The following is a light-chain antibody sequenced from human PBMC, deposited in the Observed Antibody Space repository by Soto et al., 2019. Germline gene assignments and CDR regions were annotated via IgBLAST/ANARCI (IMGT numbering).Light chain of an antibody. CDR1: SSDVGTYNL. CDR2: EGN. Sequence: QSALTQPASVSGSPGQSITISCTGTSSDVGTYNLVSWYQQHPGKAPKLIIYEGNKRPSGVSNRFSGSKSAYAASLTISGLQADDEADYYCCSYVDRTRIFGGGTKLTVL. V-gene: IGLV2-23*01. J-gene: IGLJ2*01. CDR3: CSYVDRTRI.